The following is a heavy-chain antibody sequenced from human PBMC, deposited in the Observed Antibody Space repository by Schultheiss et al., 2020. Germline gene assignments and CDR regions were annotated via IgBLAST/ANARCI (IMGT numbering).Heavy chain of an antibody. CDR1: GGSISSGGYY. J-gene: IGHJ6*02. CDR3: ARDPSGYYGMDV. V-gene: IGHV4-31*03. Sequence: SCTVSGGSISSGGYYWSWIRQHPGKGLEWIGYIYYSGSTYYNPSLKSRVTISVDTSKNQFSLKLSSVTAADTAVYYCARDPSGYYGMDVWGQGTTVTVSS. CDR2: IYYSGST. D-gene: IGHD1-1*01.